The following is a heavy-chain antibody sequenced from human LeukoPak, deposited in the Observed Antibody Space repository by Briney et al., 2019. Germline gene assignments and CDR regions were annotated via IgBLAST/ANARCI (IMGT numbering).Heavy chain of an antibody. Sequence: RAGGSLRLSCAASGFTFSDYYMSWVRQAPGKGLEWVASIKQDGSEKHYVDSVKGRFTISRDNAKNSLYLQMNGLRAEDTAVYYCARPYYDGSGRFNRPYDYWGQGTLVTVSS. D-gene: IGHD3-10*01. V-gene: IGHV3-7*04. CDR2: IKQDGSEK. CDR1: GFTFSDYY. CDR3: ARPYYDGSGRFNRPYDY. J-gene: IGHJ4*02.